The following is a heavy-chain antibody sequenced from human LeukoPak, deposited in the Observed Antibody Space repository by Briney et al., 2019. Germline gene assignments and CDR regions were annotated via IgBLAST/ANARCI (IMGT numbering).Heavy chain of an antibody. CDR2: IIPIFGTA. J-gene: IGHJ4*02. CDR3: ARDRGVGATLSVYFDY. V-gene: IGHV1-69*01. D-gene: IGHD1-26*01. CDR1: GGTFSSYA. Sequence: SVKVSCKASGGTFSSYAISWVRQAPGQGLEWMGGIIPIFGTANYAQKFQGRVTITADESTSTAYMELSSLRSEDTAVYYCARDRGVGATLSVYFDYWGQGTLVTVSS.